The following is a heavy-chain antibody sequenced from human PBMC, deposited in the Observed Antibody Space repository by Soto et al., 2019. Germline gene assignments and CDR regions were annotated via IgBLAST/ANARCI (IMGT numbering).Heavy chain of an antibody. CDR2: IVVGSGNT. CDR1: GFTFTSSA. V-gene: IGHV1-58*01. CDR3: ARGFLEYSSGFDY. J-gene: IGHJ4*02. Sequence: GASVKVSCKASGFTFTSSAVQWVRQARGQRLEWIGWIVVGSGNTNYAQKFQERVTITRDMSTSTAYMELSSLRSEDTAVYYCARGFLEYSSGFDYWGQGTLVTVSS. D-gene: IGHD6-19*01.